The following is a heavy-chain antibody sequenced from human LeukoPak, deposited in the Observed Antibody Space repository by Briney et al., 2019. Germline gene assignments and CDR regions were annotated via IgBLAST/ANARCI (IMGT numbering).Heavy chain of an antibody. V-gene: IGHV4-59*08. CDR1: GCTISSYY. CDR2: IYYSGST. CDR3: ASARGGFLGWDY. Sequence: SETLSLTCTVSGCTISSYYWSWIRPPPGKGLEWIWDIYYSGSTNYNPSLKSRVTISIDKSKNQLYLQLNTVTAADTAVYYCASARGGFLGWDYWGQGTLVTVSS. J-gene: IGHJ4*02. D-gene: IGHD3/OR15-3a*01.